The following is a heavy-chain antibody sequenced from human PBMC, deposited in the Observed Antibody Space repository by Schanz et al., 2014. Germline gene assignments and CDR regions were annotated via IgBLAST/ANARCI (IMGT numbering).Heavy chain of an antibody. J-gene: IGHJ4*02. CDR3: ARDGVDAAAGGNY. V-gene: IGHV1-69*16. D-gene: IGHD6-13*01. CDR1: GGTFSTYT. CDR2: INSSGGGT. Sequence: QVQLVQSGAEVKKPGSSVKVSCKASGGTFSTYTISWVRQAPGQGLEWMGYINSSGGGTSYAQKFQDRLTMTRDASTSTAYMELSSLRSEDTAVYYCARDGVDAAAGGNYWGQGTLVTVSS.